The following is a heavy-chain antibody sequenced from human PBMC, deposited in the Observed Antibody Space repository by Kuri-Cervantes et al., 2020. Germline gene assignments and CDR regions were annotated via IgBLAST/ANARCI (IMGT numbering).Heavy chain of an antibody. V-gene: IGHV4-34*01. D-gene: IGHD3-22*01. Sequence: GSLRLSCAVYGGSFSGYYWSWIRQPPGKGLEWIGEINHSGSTNYNPSLKSRVTISVDRSKNQFSLKLSSVTAADTAVYYCARGRDSSGYYLDYWGQGTLVTVSS. CDR1: GGSFSGYY. J-gene: IGHJ4*02. CDR3: ARGRDSSGYYLDY. CDR2: INHSGST.